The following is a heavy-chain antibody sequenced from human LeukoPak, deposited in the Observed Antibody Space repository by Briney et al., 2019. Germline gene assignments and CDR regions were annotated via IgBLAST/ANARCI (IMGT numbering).Heavy chain of an antibody. D-gene: IGHD3-10*01. CDR2: INHSGST. CDR1: GGSFSGYY. J-gene: IGHJ6*03. V-gene: IGHV4-34*01. CDR3: ARHRQGYGSWKASYYYYYYMDV. Sequence: PSETLSLTCAVYGGSFSGYYWSWIRQPPGKGLEWIGEINHSGSTNYNPSLKSRVTISVDTSKNQFSLKLSSVTAADTAVYYCARHRQGYGSWKASYYYYYYMDVWGKGTTVTISS.